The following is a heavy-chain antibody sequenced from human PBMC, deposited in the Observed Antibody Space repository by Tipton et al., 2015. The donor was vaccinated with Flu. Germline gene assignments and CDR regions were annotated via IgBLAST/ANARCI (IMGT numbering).Heavy chain of an antibody. CDR2: INPSGGST. V-gene: IGHV1-46*01. CDR3: ARTNYYGSSGDSYRGYVGAFDS. J-gene: IGHJ3*02. D-gene: IGHD3-22*01. Sequence: QVQLVQSGAEVKKPGASVKVSRKASGYTFTSYYMHWVRQAPGQGLEWMGIINPSGGSTSYAQKFQGRVTMTRDTSTSTVYMELSSLRSEDTAVYYCARTNYYGSSGDSYRGYVGAFDSWGQGTMVTVSS. CDR1: GYTFTSYY.